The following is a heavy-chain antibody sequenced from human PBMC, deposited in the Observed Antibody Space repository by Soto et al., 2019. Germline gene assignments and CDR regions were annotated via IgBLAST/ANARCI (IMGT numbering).Heavy chain of an antibody. CDR3: TTADILTGYYFDY. CDR2: IKSKTDGGTT. J-gene: IGHJ4*02. D-gene: IGHD3-9*01. CDR1: GFTFSNAW. V-gene: IGHV3-15*01. Sequence: GGSLRLSCAASGFTFSNAWMSWVRQAPGKGLEWVGRIKSKTDGGTTDYAAPVKGRFTISRDDSKNTLYLQMNSLKTEDTAVYYCTTADILTGYYFDYWGQGTLVTVSS.